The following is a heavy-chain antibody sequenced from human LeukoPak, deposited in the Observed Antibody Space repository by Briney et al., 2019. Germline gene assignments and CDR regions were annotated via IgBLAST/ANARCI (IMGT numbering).Heavy chain of an antibody. V-gene: IGHV3-30*01. D-gene: IGHD1-1*01. CDR2: ISFDATKE. CDR1: GFTFSNYA. Sequence: PGGYLRLSCAASGFTFSNYAMHWVRQAPGKGLEWVAVISFDATKEYFGKSVKGRFTNSRDNSKATLYLQMHRLRIEDTALYFCARFKVGTNTTQKNAFDIWGRGTVVAVSS. J-gene: IGHJ3*02. CDR3: ARFKVGTNTTQKNAFDI.